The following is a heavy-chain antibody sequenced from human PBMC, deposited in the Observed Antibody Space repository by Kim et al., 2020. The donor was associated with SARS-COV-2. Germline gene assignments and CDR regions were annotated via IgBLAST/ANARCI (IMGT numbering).Heavy chain of an antibody. V-gene: IGHV3-23*01. Sequence: GGSLRLSCAASGFTFSSYAMSWVRQAPGKGLEWVSAISGSGGSTYYADSVKGRFTISRDNSKNTLYLQMNSLRAEDTAVYYCAKYSSWPVTPTPFDYWGQGTLVTISS. CDR1: GFTFSSYA. D-gene: IGHD6-13*01. J-gene: IGHJ4*02. CDR2: ISGSGGST. CDR3: AKYSSWPVTPTPFDY.